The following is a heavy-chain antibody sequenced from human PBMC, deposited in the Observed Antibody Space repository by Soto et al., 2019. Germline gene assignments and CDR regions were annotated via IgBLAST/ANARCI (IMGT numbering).Heavy chain of an antibody. CDR1: GYTFTSYY. D-gene: IGHD6-19*01. J-gene: IGHJ4*02. V-gene: IGHV1-46*01. CDR2: INPSGGST. Sequence: QVQLVQSGAEVKKPGASVKVSCKASGYTFTSYYMHWVRQAPGQGLEWMGIINPSGGSTSYAQKFQGRVTMAMDTSTSTVYMELSSLRSEDTAVYYCARDRSRGWYSLDYWGQGTLVTVS. CDR3: ARDRSRGWYSLDY.